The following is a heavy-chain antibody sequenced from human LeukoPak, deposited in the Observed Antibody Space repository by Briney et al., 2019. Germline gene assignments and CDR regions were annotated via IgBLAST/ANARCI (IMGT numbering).Heavy chain of an antibody. CDR3: ARHSPYCSSTSCYTDWFDP. CDR2: IYTSGST. J-gene: IGHJ5*02. D-gene: IGHD2-2*02. CDR1: GGSIGSYY. V-gene: IGHV4-4*07. Sequence: SKTLSLTCTVSGGSIGSYYWSWIRQPAGKGLEWIGRIYTSGSTNYNPSLKSRVTISVDTSKNQFSLKLSSVTAADTAVYYCARHSPYCSSTSCYTDWFDPWGQGTLVTVSS.